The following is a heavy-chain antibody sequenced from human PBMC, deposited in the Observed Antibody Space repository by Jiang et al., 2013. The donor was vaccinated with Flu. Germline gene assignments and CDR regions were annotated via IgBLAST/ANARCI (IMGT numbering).Heavy chain of an antibody. CDR3: ARGRDGYNSFDY. CDR1: GGSISSGGYY. D-gene: IGHD5-24*01. V-gene: IGHV4-61*02. Sequence: TLSLTCTVSGGSISSGGYYWSWIRQPAGKGLEWIGRIYTSGSTNYNPSLKSRVTISVDTSKNQFSLKLSSVTAADTAVYFCARGRDGYNSFDYWGQGTLVTVSS. J-gene: IGHJ4*02. CDR2: IYTSGST.